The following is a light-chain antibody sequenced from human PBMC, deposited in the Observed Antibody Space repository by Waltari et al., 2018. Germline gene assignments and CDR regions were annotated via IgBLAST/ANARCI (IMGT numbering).Light chain of an antibody. V-gene: IGKV1-5*03. CDR1: QRVSRW. CDR2: KTS. Sequence: IQMTQSPSTLSASVGDRVTMTCRASQRVSRWLAWYQQKPGGAPKLLIYKTSTLESGVPSRFSGSGSGTEFSLTISSLQPDDFATYYCQHYSTYSWTFGQGTKLEIK. CDR3: QHYSTYSWT. J-gene: IGKJ1*01.